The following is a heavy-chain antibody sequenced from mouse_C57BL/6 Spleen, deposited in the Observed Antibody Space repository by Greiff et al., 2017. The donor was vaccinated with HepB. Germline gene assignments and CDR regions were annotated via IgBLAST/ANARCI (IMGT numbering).Heavy chain of an antibody. CDR2: IYPRDGST. Sequence: VKVVESGPELVKPGASVKLSCKASGYTFTSYDINWVKQRPGQGLEWIGWIYPRDGSTKYNEKFKGKATLTVDTSSSTAYMELHSLTSEDSAVYFCAPELGVKDWGQGTTLTVSS. D-gene: IGHD4-1*01. CDR3: APELGVKD. CDR1: GYTFTSYD. V-gene: IGHV1-85*01. J-gene: IGHJ2*01.